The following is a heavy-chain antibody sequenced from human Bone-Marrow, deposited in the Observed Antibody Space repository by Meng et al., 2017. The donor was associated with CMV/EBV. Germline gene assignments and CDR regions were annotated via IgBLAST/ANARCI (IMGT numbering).Heavy chain of an antibody. J-gene: IGHJ5*02. CDR3: ARSYDYVWGFDP. CDR1: GYTFTGYY. Sequence: ASVKVSCKASGYTFTGYYMHWVRQAPGQGLEWMGWINPNSGGTNYAQKFQGRVTMTRDTSISTAYMELSRLRSDDTAVYYCARSYDYVWGFDPWGQGPLVTVSS. D-gene: IGHD3-16*01. CDR2: INPNSGGT. V-gene: IGHV1-2*02.